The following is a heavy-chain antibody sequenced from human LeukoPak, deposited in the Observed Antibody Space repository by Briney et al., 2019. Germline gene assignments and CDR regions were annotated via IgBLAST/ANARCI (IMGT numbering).Heavy chain of an antibody. CDR1: GFTFSSYA. CDR2: ISGSGGST. D-gene: IGHD6-13*01. CDR3: ARALIPAASPNDY. Sequence: GGSLRLSCAASGFTFSSYAMSWVRQAPGKGLEWGAAISGSGGSTYYADSVKGRFTISRDNSKNTLYLQMNSLRAEDTAVYYCARALIPAASPNDYWGQGTLVTVSS. J-gene: IGHJ4*02. V-gene: IGHV3-23*01.